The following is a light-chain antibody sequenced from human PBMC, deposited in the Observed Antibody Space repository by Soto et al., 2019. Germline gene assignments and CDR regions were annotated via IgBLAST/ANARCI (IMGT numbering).Light chain of an antibody. CDR3: QQYNNWPRT. Sequence: EIVMTQSPATLSVSPGERATLSCRASQSVSSNLAWYQQKPGQAPRLLLYGASTRATAIPARFSGSGSGTEFTLTISSLQSEDCAVYYCQQYNNWPRTFGQGTKVEIK. CDR2: GAS. CDR1: QSVSSN. J-gene: IGKJ1*01. V-gene: IGKV3-15*01.